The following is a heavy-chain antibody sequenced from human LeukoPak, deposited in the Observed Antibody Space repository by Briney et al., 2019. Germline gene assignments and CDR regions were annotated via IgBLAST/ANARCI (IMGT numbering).Heavy chain of an antibody. CDR2: ICDDGNT. Sequence: PSETLSLTCAVSGVSYSPGSWSWIRQTPGKGLEWIGDICDDGNTEYNPHLQSRVTISSTASKRQFSLKRSSMSAADTAVYYCATGRDSFKPGHWGQGTLVTVSS. J-gene: IGHJ4*02. CDR3: ATGRDSFKPGH. V-gene: IGHV4-59*03. D-gene: IGHD3-10*01. CDR1: GVSYSPGS.